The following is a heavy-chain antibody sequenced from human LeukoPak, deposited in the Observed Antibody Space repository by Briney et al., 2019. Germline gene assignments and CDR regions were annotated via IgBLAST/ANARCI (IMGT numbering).Heavy chain of an antibody. J-gene: IGHJ3*02. V-gene: IGHV1-18*01. D-gene: IGHD2-15*01. CDR3: ARDFHCSGGSCLDAFDI. Sequence: ASVKVSCKASGYTFTSYGISWVRQAPGQGLEWMGWINTYNGNTIYTQKLQGGVTMTTDTSTSTAYMELRSLRSDDTAVYYCARDFHCSGGSCLDAFDIWGQGTMVTVSS. CDR1: GYTFTSYG. CDR2: INTYNGNT.